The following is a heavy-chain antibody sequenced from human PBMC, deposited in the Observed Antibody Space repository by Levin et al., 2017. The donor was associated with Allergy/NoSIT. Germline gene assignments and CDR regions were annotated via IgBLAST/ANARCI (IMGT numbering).Heavy chain of an antibody. V-gene: IGHV1-18*01. J-gene: IGHJ4*02. Sequence: ASVKVSCKASGYTFTSYGISWVRQAPGQGLEWMGWISAYNGNTNYAQKLQGRVTMTTDTSTSTAYMELRSLRSDDTAVYYCARTILLRYFDWLLTPFDYWGQGTLVTVSS. D-gene: IGHD3-9*01. CDR3: ARTILLRYFDWLLTPFDY. CDR2: ISAYNGNT. CDR1: GYTFTSYG.